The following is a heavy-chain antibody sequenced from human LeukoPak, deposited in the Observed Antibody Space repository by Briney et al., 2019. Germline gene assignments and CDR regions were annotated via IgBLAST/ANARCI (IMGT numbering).Heavy chain of an antibody. CDR1: GGSISSGDYC. Sequence: SETLSLTCTVSGGSISSGDYCWSWIRQPPGKGLEWIGYIYYSGSTYYNPSLKIRVTISVATSKNQFSLKLSSVTAADTAVYYCALRPHGDYDWYFDLWGRGTLVTVSS. CDR2: IYYSGST. V-gene: IGHV4-30-4*01. J-gene: IGHJ2*01. D-gene: IGHD4-17*01. CDR3: ALRPHGDYDWYFDL.